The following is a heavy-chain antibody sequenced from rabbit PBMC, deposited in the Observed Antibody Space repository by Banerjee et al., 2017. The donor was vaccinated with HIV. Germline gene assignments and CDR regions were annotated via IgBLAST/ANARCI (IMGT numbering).Heavy chain of an antibody. D-gene: IGHD6-1*01. J-gene: IGHJ4*01. V-gene: IGHV1S45*01. CDR1: GFTLSSYW. CDR2: IGAGSSGTT. Sequence: QEQLVESGGGLVQPEGSLTLTCKASGFTLSSYWMRRVRQASGQGLEWIACIGAGSSGTTYYASWAKGRFTISKTSSTTVTLQMTSLTAADTATYFCARDWADSNGYSYAYDLNLWGPGTLVTVS. CDR3: ARDWADSNGYSYAYDLNL.